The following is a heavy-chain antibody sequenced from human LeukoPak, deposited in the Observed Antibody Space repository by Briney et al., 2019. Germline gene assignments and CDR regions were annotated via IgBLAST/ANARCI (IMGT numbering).Heavy chain of an antibody. Sequence: SGTLSLTCAVSGGSISSSNWWSWVRQPPGKGLEWIGEIYHSGSTNYNPSLKSRVTISVDKSKNQFSLKLSSVTAADTAVYYCARLEAGTPDDYYYYGMDVWGQGTTVTVSS. CDR3: ARLEAGTPDDYYYYGMDV. J-gene: IGHJ6*02. D-gene: IGHD6-19*01. CDR2: IYHSGST. V-gene: IGHV4-4*02. CDR1: GGSISSSNW.